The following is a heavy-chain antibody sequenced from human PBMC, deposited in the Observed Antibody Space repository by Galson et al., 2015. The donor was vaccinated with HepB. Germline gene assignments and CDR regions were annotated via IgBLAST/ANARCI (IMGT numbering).Heavy chain of an antibody. D-gene: IGHD3-3*01. CDR1: GYTFTSYD. CDR3: ARGDPTRYYDFWSGYYTHYYYYYMDV. V-gene: IGHV1-8*01. Sequence: SVKVSCKASGYTFTSYDINWVRQATGQGLEWMGWMNPNSGNTGYAQKFQGRVTMTRNTSISTAYMELSSLRSEDTAVYYCARGDPTRYYDFWSGYYTHYYYYYMDVWGKGTTVTVSS. J-gene: IGHJ6*03. CDR2: MNPNSGNT.